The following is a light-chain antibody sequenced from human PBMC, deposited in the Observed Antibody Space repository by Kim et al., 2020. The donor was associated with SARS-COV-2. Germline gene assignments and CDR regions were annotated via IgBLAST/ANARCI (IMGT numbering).Light chain of an antibody. V-gene: IGLV2-11*01. CDR3: CSYTGHTYV. CDR2: DVS. J-gene: IGLJ1*01. Sequence: PGQAYTISCTGTGSDGGAYNYVSWYQHHPGKAPTLLIYDVSKRPSGVPDRFSGSKSGHTASLTISGLHAEDEADYYCCSYTGHTYVFGTGTKVTVL. CDR1: GSDGGAYNY.